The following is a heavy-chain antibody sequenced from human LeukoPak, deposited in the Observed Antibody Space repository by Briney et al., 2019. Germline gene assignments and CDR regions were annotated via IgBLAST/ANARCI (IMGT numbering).Heavy chain of an antibody. CDR1: GFTFSSYA. V-gene: IGHV3-30-3*01. J-gene: IGHJ3*02. CDR3: ARALIVGATSRAFDI. Sequence: GGSLRLSCAASGFTFSSYAMHWVRQAPGKGLEWVAVISYDGSNKYYADSVKGRFTISRDNSKNTLYLQMNSLRAEDTAVYYCARALIVGATSRAFDIWGQGTMVTVSS. D-gene: IGHD1-26*01. CDR2: ISYDGSNK.